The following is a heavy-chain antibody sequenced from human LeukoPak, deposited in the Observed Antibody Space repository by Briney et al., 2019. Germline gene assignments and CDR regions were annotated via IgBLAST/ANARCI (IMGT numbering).Heavy chain of an antibody. D-gene: IGHD5-18*01. Sequence: PGGSLRLSCAVSGFTVSSNYMTWVRQAPGKGLEWVSVFYSGGSIYCADSVKGRFTISRDISKNTVDLQLNSLRAEDTAVYYCASGKETSMAQGYWGQGTLVTVSS. J-gene: IGHJ4*02. CDR1: GFTVSSNY. V-gene: IGHV3-53*01. CDR3: ASGKETSMAQGY. CDR2: FYSGGSI.